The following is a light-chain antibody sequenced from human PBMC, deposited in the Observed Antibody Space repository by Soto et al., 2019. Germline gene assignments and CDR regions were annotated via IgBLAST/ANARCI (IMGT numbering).Light chain of an antibody. CDR3: SSYAGSNNLRI. CDR2: EVS. J-gene: IGLJ2*01. Sequence: QSALTQPPSASGSPGQSVTISCTGTSSDVGSYNYVSWYQQHPGKAPKLIIYEVSNRPSGVPDRFSGSKSGNTASLTVSGIQAEDEADYYCSSYAGSNNLRIFGVGTKLTVL. V-gene: IGLV2-8*01. CDR1: SSDVGSYNY.